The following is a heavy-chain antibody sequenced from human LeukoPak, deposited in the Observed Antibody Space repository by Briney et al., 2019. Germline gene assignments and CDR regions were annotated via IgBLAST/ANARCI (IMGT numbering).Heavy chain of an antibody. J-gene: IGHJ4*02. CDR1: WFTGSSNY. CDR3: ASDQGVGGYDF. V-gene: IGHV3-53*01. Sequence: GGSLILSCAASWFTGSSNYMSVRHQPPGKGLKLGSVIHSGGNTYYAHSVNGQVTISTDKSKNTLYLQMNSLRAEDTAVYYCASDQGVGGYDFGGQGTLVTVSS. D-gene: IGHD5-12*01. CDR2: IHSGGNT.